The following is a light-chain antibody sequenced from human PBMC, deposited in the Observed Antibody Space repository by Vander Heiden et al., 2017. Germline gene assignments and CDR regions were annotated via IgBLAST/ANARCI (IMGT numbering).Light chain of an antibody. V-gene: IGKV1-39*01. CDR2: AAS. J-gene: IGKJ2*01. CDR1: QSISSY. Sequence: DIQPTQSPSSLPASVGDRVPIPCPASQSISSYLRWYQQKPVIAPKLLIYAASSLQSGVPSRFSGSGSGTDFTLTISSLHPEDFATDYCQQSYGTPYTFGHGTKLEIK. CDR3: QQSYGTPYT.